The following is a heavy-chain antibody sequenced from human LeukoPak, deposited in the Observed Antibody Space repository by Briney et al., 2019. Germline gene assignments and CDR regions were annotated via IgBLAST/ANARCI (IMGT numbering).Heavy chain of an antibody. Sequence: GASVKVSCKVSGYTLTELSMHWVRQAPGKGLEWMGGFDPEDGETIYAQKFQGRVTMTEDTSTDTAYMELSSLRSEDTAVYYCATRKWLRQIGGGHDAFDIWGQGTMVTVSS. J-gene: IGHJ3*02. D-gene: IGHD5-12*01. V-gene: IGHV1-24*01. CDR1: GYTLTELS. CDR3: ATRKWLRQIGGGHDAFDI. CDR2: FDPEDGET.